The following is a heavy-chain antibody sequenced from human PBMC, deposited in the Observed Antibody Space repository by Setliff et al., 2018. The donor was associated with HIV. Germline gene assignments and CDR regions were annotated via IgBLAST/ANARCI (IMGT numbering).Heavy chain of an antibody. CDR2: ISSSGST. V-gene: IGHV4-4*07. Sequence: LETLSLTCTVSNVSINSYYWSWIRQPAGRALEWIGRISSSGSTNYNPSLKSRVKMSIDTSKNQFSLKLSSVTAADTAVYFCARDPYCSGDGCFRYYQHWGRGTLVTVSS. D-gene: IGHD2-15*01. CDR1: NVSINSYY. J-gene: IGHJ1*01. CDR3: ARDPYCSGDGCFRYYQH.